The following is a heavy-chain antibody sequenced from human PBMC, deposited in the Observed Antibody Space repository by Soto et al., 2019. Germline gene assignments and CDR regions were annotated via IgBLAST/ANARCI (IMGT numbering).Heavy chain of an antibody. CDR2: ISGSGGST. CDR1: GFTFSSYA. V-gene: IGHV3-23*01. Sequence: GGSLRLSCAASGFTFSSYAMSWVRQAPGKGLEWVSAISGSGGSTYYADSVKGRFTISRDNSKNTLYLQMNSLRAEDTAVYYCAKDYSWSGRRNWFDPWGQGTLVTVSS. J-gene: IGHJ5*02. CDR3: AKDYSWSGRRNWFDP. D-gene: IGHD6-13*01.